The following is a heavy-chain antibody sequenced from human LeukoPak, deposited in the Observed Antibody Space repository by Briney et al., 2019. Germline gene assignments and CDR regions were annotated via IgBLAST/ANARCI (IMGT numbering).Heavy chain of an antibody. CDR2: ISNTGGST. V-gene: IGHV3-23*01. D-gene: IGHD6-13*01. CDR1: GFIFSNYA. J-gene: IGHJ5*02. Sequence: GGSLRLSCAAPGFIFSNYAMSWVRQAPGKGPEWASVISNTGGSTYYADSMKGRFTISRDNSKNTLYLQMNSLRAEDTAIYYCAKGPTSGIALMNWFDPWGQGTLVTVSS. CDR3: AKGPTSGIALMNWFDP.